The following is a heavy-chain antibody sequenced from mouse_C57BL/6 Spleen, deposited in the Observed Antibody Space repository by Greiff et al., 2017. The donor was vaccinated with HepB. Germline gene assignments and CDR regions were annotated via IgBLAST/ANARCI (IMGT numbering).Heavy chain of an antibody. CDR2: ISYDGSN. Sequence: EVQLVESGPGLVKPSQSLSLTCSVTGYSITSGYYWNWIRQFPGNKLEWMGYISYDGSNNYNPPLKNRISITRDTSKNQFFLKLNSVTTEDTATYYCARDYYGSSYEAYWGQGTLVTVSA. CDR1: GYSITSGYY. D-gene: IGHD1-1*01. CDR3: ARDYYGSSYEAY. J-gene: IGHJ3*01. V-gene: IGHV3-6*01.